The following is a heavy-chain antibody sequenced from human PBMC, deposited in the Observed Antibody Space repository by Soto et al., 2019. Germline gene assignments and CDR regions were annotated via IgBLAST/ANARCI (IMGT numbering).Heavy chain of an antibody. D-gene: IGHD2-15*01. CDR2: IIPILGIA. CDR3: ARGYDCSGGSCYSYYYYGMDV. V-gene: IGHV1-69*02. J-gene: IGHJ6*02. CDR1: GGTFSSYT. Sequence: SVKVSCKASGGTFSSYTISWVRQAPGQGLEWMGRIIPILGIANYAQKFQGRVTITADKSTSTAYMELSSLRSEDTAVYYCARGYDCSGGSCYSYYYYGMDVWGQGTTVTGSS.